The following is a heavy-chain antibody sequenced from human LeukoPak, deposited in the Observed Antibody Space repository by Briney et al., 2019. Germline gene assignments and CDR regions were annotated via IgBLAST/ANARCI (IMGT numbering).Heavy chain of an antibody. CDR3: ATYCSSANCYTWGYYFDY. D-gene: IGHD2-2*01. J-gene: IGHJ4*02. CDR1: GGTFSSYA. Sequence: SVKVSCKASGGTFSSYAISWVRQAPGQGLEWMGGIIPISGTANYAQKFQGRVTITADEFTSTAYMELSSLRSEDTAMYYCATYCSSANCYTWGYYFDYWGQGTLVTVSS. CDR2: IIPISGTA. V-gene: IGHV1-69*13.